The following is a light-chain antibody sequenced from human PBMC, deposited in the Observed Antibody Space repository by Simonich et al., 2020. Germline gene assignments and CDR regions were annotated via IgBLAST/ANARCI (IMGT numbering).Light chain of an antibody. Sequence: QSALTQPASVSGSPGQSITISCTGTSSDVGGYNYVSWYQQHPGKAPKLMIYDVSERPSGVSKRFSGSKAGNTASLTISGLQAEDEADYYCSSYTSSSTWVFGGGTKLTVL. CDR3: SSYTSSSTWV. V-gene: IGLV2-14*01. CDR1: SSDVGGYNY. J-gene: IGLJ3*02. CDR2: DVS.